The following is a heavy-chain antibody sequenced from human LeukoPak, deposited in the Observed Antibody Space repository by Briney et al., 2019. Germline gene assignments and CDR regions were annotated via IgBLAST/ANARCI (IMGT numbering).Heavy chain of an antibody. CDR3: AKDVYYYGSGSYYNMWNYYYGMDV. D-gene: IGHD3-10*01. J-gene: IGHJ6*02. CDR2: ISYDGSNK. V-gene: IGHV3-30*18. CDR1: GFTFSSYG. Sequence: PGGSLRLSCAASGFTFSSYGMHWVRQAPGKGLEWVAVISYDGSNKYYADSVKGRFTISRDNSKNTLYLQMNSLRAEDTAVYYCAKDVYYYGSGSYYNMWNYYYGMDVWGQGTTVTVSS.